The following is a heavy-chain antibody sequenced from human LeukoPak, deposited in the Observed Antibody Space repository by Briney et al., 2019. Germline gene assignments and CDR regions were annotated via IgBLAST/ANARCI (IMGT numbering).Heavy chain of an antibody. D-gene: IGHD3-9*01. Sequence: GGSLRLSCAASGFSFSDYTMNWVRQAPGRGLEWVSSIGTTSRHIYYADSVKGRFTISRDNAKNSLYLQMNSLRAEDTAIYYCARVARQLTGYWGQGTLVAVSS. CDR2: IGTTSRHI. V-gene: IGHV3-21*01. J-gene: IGHJ4*02. CDR1: GFSFSDYT. CDR3: ARVARQLTGY.